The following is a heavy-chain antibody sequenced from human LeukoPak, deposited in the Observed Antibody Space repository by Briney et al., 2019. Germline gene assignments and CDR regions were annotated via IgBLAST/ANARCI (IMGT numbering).Heavy chain of an antibody. CDR2: MNPNSGNT. CDR3: ARGYCSGGSCYLYYFDY. V-gene: IGHV1-8*01. CDR1: GYTFTSCD. Sequence: ASVKVSCKASGYTFTSCDINWVRQATGQGLEWMGWMNPNSGNTGYAQKFQGRVTMTRNTSISTAYMELSSLRSEDTAVYYCARGYCSGGSCYLYYFDYWGQGTLVTVSS. D-gene: IGHD2-15*01. J-gene: IGHJ4*02.